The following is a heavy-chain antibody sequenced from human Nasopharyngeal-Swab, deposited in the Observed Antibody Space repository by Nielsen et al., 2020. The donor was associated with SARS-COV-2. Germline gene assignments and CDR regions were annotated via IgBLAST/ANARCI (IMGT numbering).Heavy chain of an antibody. CDR2: ARNKANGYTP. Sequence: WIRQPPGKGLEWVGRARNKANGYTPEYAASVKGRFTISRDDSKNSVYLQMNSLRAEDTAVYYCARDEGPTGGIWFRESPYYYYGMDVWGQGTTVTVSS. V-gene: IGHV3-72*01. D-gene: IGHD3-10*01. J-gene: IGHJ6*02. CDR3: ARDEGPTGGIWFRESPYYYYGMDV.